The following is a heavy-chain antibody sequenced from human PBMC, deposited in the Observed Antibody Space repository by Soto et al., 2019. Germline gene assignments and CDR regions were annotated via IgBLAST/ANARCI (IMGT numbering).Heavy chain of an antibody. D-gene: IGHD4-4*01. CDR2: IYHSGSA. V-gene: IGHV4-4*02. J-gene: IGHJ5*02. CDR1: GGSISSTNW. Sequence: QVQLQESGPGLVKPSGTLSLTCAVSGGSISSTNWWSWVRQPPGKGLEWIGQIYHSGSANYNPSLRTRVTIRVDKSANQFSLKLSSVTAADTAVYYCASPYDYSSNWFDPWGQGTLVTVSS. CDR3: ASPYDYSSNWFDP.